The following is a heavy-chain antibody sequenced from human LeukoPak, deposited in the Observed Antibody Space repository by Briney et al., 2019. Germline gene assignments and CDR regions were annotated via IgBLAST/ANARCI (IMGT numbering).Heavy chain of an antibody. V-gene: IGHV4-59*08. CDR3: ARSAAVAGTKRSAFDI. J-gene: IGHJ3*02. CDR1: GGSISSYY. Sequence: PSETLSLTCTVAGGSISSYYWSWIRQPPGKGLEWIGYIYYSGSTNYNPSLKSRVTISVDTSKNQFSLQLSSVTAADTAVYYCARSAAVAGTKRSAFDIWGQGTMVTVSS. D-gene: IGHD6-19*01. CDR2: IYYSGST.